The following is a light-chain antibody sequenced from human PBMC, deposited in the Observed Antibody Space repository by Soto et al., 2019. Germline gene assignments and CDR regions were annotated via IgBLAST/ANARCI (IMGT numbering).Light chain of an antibody. CDR2: AAS. CDR1: QGIRND. CDR3: LQDHSYPWT. Sequence: AIQMTQSPSSLSASVGDRFTIACRASQGIRNDLGWYQQKQGKXPKXXIYAASNLQSGVPSRFSGSGSGALLTLSISSLQPEDFATYYCLQDHSYPWTFGQGTKVDIK. V-gene: IGKV1-6*01. J-gene: IGKJ1*01.